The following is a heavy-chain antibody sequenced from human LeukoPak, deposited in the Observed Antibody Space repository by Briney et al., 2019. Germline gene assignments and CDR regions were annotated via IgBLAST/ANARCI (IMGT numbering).Heavy chain of an antibody. CDR1: GFTLSSYW. CDR3: AAMVTPSGYYYYGMDV. V-gene: IGHV3-74*01. D-gene: IGHD2-21*02. Sequence: GGSLRLSCAASGFTLSSYWMHWVRQAPGKGLVWVSRINSDGSSTIYADSVKGRFIISRDNAKNTLYLQMNSLRAEDTAVYYCAAMVTPSGYYYYGMDVWGQGTTVTVSS. CDR2: INSDGSST. J-gene: IGHJ6*02.